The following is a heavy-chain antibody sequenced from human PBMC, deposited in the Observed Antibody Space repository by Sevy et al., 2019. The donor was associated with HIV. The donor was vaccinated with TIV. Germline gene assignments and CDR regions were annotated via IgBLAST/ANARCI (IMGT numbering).Heavy chain of an antibody. CDR1: GFTFSTYA. Sequence: GESLKISCAPSGFTFSTYAMNWVRQAPGKGLEWVSSIGGSGRYTYYAESVEGRFTISRDNSKNMLYLQMNSLRVADTAVYYCAKGYCSGGTCPRDYYYYGMDVWGQRTTVTVSS. J-gene: IGHJ6*02. CDR2: IGGSGRYT. CDR3: AKGYCSGGTCPRDYYYYGMDV. D-gene: IGHD2-15*01. V-gene: IGHV3-23*01.